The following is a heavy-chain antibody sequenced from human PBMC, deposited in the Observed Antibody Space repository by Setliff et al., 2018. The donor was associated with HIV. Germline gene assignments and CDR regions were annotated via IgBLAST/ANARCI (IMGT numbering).Heavy chain of an antibody. D-gene: IGHD3-16*01. J-gene: IGHJ5*02. CDR1: GFTFSNYG. V-gene: IGHV3-53*01. Sequence: PGGSLRLSCGASGFTFSNYGMHWVRQAPGKGLEWVSFIYSDGRTYYAESVKGRFTISRDDSKNTLYLQMHSLRVEDTAAYYCAKGVKWLDPWGQGIQVTVSS. CDR3: AKGVKWLDP. CDR2: IYSDGRT.